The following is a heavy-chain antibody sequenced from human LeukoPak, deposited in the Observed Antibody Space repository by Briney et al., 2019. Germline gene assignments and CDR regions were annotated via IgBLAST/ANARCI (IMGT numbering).Heavy chain of an antibody. D-gene: IGHD4-11*01. V-gene: IGHV4-34*01. CDR3: ARGLREYSNNTFDY. J-gene: IGHJ4*02. Sequence: SETLSLTCAVYGGSFSGYYWSWIRQPPGKGLEWIGEINHSGSTNYNPSLKSRVTISVDTSKNQFSLKLSSVTAADTAVYYGARGLREYSNNTFDYWGQGTLVTVSS. CDR1: GGSFSGYY. CDR2: INHSGST.